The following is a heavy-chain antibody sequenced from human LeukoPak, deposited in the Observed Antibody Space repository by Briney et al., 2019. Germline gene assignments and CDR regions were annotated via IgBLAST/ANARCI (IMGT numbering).Heavy chain of an antibody. D-gene: IGHD6-13*01. J-gene: IGHJ4*02. CDR1: GGSISSSSYY. CDR2: IYYSGST. CDR3: AKAGLRSSWFDY. Sequence: SETLSLTCTVSGGSISSSSYYWGWIRQPPGKGLEWIGSIYYSGSTYYNPSLKSRVTISVDTSKNQFSLKLSSVTAADTAVYYCAKAGLRSSWFDYWGQGTLVTVSS. V-gene: IGHV4-39*01.